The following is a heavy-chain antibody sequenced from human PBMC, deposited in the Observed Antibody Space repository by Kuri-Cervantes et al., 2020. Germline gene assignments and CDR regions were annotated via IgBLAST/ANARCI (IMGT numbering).Heavy chain of an antibody. CDR2: IIPIFGTA. J-gene: IGHJ6*03. D-gene: IGHD3-3*01. CDR3: ARDRGYDFWSGYRVYYYYYMDV. V-gene: IGHV1-69*13. CDR1: GGTFSSYA. Sequence: SVKVSCKASGGTFSSYAISWVRQAPGQGLEWMGGIIPIFGTANYAQKFQGRVTITADESTSTAYMELSSLRSEDTAVYYCARDRGYDFWSGYRVYYYYYMDVWGKGTTVTSP.